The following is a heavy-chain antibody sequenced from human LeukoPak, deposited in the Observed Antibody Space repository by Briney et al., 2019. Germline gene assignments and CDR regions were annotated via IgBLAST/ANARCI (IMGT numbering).Heavy chain of an antibody. CDR1: GFTFSQHW. J-gene: IGHJ5*02. Sequence: GGSLRLSCAASGFTFSQHWMSWVRQAPGKGLEWMANISPDGNAKFYVDSVKGRFSISRDNAKSSLYLQVNSLRAEDTAVYYCARDYNWGWGPWGQGTLVTVSS. CDR2: ISPDGNAK. D-gene: IGHD3-16*01. V-gene: IGHV3-7*01. CDR3: ARDYNWGWGP.